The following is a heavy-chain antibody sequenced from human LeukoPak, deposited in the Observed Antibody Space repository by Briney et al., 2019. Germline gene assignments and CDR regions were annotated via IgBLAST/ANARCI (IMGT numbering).Heavy chain of an antibody. V-gene: IGHV4-39*07. D-gene: IGHD6-6*01. J-gene: IGHJ4*02. Sequence: SETLSLTCTVSGGSISSSSYYWGWIRQPPGKGLEWIGSIYYSGSTYYNPSLKSRVTISVDTSKNQFSLKLSSVTAADTAVYYCARAPYSNSYDYWGQGILVTVSS. CDR3: ARAPYSNSYDY. CDR2: IYYSGST. CDR1: GGSISSSSYY.